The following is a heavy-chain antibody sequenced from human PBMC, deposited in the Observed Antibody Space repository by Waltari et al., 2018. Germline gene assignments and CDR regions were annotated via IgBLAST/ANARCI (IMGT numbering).Heavy chain of an antibody. V-gene: IGHV3-23*01. CDR2: ISGIGEST. CDR3: ARSTGYSHHHDY. Sequence: EVQLLESGGGLVQPGGSLTLSCEASGFTLNNYAINGVPQAPGKGTEWVSAISGIGESTYYADSVKCRFSISRDNPKNTLYLQMNSLRAEDTAVYYCARSTGYSHHHDYWGQGTLVTVSS. CDR1: GFTLNNYA. D-gene: IGHD6-13*01. J-gene: IGHJ4*02.